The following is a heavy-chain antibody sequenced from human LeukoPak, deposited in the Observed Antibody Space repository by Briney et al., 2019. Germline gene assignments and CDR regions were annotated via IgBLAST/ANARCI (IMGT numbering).Heavy chain of an antibody. CDR1: GGSFSGYY. V-gene: IGHV4-34*01. CDR3: ARKSTGYYIAKYNWFDP. J-gene: IGHJ5*02. Sequence: SETLSLTCAVYGGSFSGYYWSWIRQPPGKGLEWIGDINHSGSTNYNPSLKSRVTISVDTSKNQFSLKLSSVTAADTAVYYCARKSTGYYIAKYNWFDPWGQGTLVTVSS. D-gene: IGHD3-9*01. CDR2: INHSGST.